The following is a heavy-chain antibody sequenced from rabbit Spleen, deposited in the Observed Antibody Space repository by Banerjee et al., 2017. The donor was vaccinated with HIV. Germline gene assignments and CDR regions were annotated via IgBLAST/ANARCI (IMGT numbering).Heavy chain of an antibody. CDR3: ARDAGTSFSTYGMDL. J-gene: IGHJ6*01. V-gene: IGHV1S43*01. CDR1: GFSFSDRDV. CDR2: IYSSSGST. D-gene: IGHD8-1*01. Sequence: QEQLEESGGGLVKPEGSLTLTCKASGFSFSDRDVMCWVRQAPGKGLELIACIYSSSGSTWYASWVNGRFTISSSTSLNTLTLRMTSLTAADTATYFCARDAGTSFSTYGMDLWGPGTLVTVS.